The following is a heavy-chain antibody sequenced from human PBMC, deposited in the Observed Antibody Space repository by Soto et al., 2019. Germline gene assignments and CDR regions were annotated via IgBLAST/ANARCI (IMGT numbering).Heavy chain of an antibody. CDR1: GASVSSGGYH. CDR2: SYYRGTT. Sequence: QVQLQEAGPGLVKASQTLSLTCTVSGASVSSGGYHWTWISQRPGKGLEWIGYSYYRGTTSYNPSLKSRFSISVDTSRNKFYLELTSMTAADTAVYYCASDGRKEWLSTPDASDVWGQGTKVTVSS. D-gene: IGHD3-3*01. J-gene: IGHJ3*01. V-gene: IGHV4-31*03. CDR3: ASDGRKEWLSTPDASDV.